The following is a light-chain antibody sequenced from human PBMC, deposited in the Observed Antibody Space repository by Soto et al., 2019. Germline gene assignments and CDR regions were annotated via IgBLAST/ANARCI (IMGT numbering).Light chain of an antibody. J-gene: IGKJ1*01. Sequence: DIQMTQSPSTLSASVGDGVTITCRASQTITTSLAWYQQKPGKAPKLLIYKASSLESGVPSRFSGSGSWTEFTLTISSLQPDNFATYYCQQYDSYSVWTFGQGTKVEI. CDR1: QTITTS. V-gene: IGKV1-5*03. CDR3: QQYDSYSVWT. CDR2: KAS.